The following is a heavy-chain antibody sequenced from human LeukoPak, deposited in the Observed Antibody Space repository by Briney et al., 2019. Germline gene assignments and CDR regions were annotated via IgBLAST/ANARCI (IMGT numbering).Heavy chain of an antibody. J-gene: IGHJ4*02. D-gene: IGHD4-17*01. CDR1: GGSISSSSYY. V-gene: IGHV4-39*07. CDR3: ASEMDYGDYVGGPYYFDY. Sequence: ASETLSLTCTVPGGSISSSSYYWGWIRQPPGKGLEWIGSIYYSGSTYYNPSLKSRVTISVDTSRNQFSLRLSSVTAADTAMYFCASEMDYGDYVGGPYYFDYWGQGTLVTVSS. CDR2: IYYSGST.